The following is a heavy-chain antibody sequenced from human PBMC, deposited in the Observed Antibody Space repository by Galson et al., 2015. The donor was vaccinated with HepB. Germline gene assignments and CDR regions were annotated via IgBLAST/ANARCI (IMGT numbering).Heavy chain of an antibody. CDR2: IKQDGSEK. V-gene: IGHV3-7*03. D-gene: IGHD5-24*01. CDR3: AREWLQYPNYFDY. Sequence: SLRLSCAASGFTFSSYWMSWVRQAPGKGLEWVANIKQDGSEKYYVDSMKGRFTISRDNAKNSLYLQMNSLRAEDTAVYYCAREWLQYPNYFDYWGQGTLVTVSS. CDR1: GFTFSSYW. J-gene: IGHJ4*02.